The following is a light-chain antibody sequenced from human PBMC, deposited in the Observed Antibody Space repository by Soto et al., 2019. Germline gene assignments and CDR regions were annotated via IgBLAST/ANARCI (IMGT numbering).Light chain of an antibody. V-gene: IGKV1-39*01. CDR1: QSISSY. J-gene: IGKJ2*01. CDR3: QQSYSTPRDGYT. CDR2: AAS. Sequence: DIQMTQSPSSLSASVGDRVTITCRASQSISSYLNWYQQKPGKAPKLLIYAASSLQSGVPSRFSGSGSGTDFTLTISSLQPEDFATYYCQQSYSTPRDGYTFGQGTKLEIK.